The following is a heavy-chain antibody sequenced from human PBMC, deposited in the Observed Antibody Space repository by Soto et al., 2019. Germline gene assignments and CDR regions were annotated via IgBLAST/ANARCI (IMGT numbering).Heavy chain of an antibody. V-gene: IGHV1-69*12. J-gene: IGHJ6*02. CDR2: IIPIFGTA. Sequence: QVQLVQSGAEVKKPGSSVKVSCKASGGTFSSYAISWVRQAPGQGLEGMGGIIPIFGTADYAQQFQGRVTLTADESTSTDYVELSSLRSEDTAVYYCAKNPDNYYYGMDVWGQGTTVTVSS. CDR3: AKNPDNYYYGMDV. CDR1: GGTFSSYA.